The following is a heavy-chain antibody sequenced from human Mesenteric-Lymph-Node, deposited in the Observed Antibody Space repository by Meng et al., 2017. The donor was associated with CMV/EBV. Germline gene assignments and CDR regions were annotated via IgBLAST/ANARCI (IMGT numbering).Heavy chain of an antibody. CDR3: AKDRPHILGLDP. Sequence: SCAASGFTFNNFAMHWFRQAPGKGLEWVAFIRSDGGLEYYAESIKGRFTVSRDNSKDTLYLHLNSLRAEDTAVYYCAKDRPHILGLDPWGQGTLVTVSS. J-gene: IGHJ5*02. D-gene: IGHD2-21*01. V-gene: IGHV3-30*02. CDR1: GFTFNNFA. CDR2: IRSDGGLE.